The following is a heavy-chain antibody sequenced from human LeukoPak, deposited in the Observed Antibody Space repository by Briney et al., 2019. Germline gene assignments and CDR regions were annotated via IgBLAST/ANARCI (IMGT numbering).Heavy chain of an antibody. J-gene: IGHJ6*04. Sequence: GGSLRLSCAASGFTFSSYEMNWVRQAPGKGLEWVSYISSSGSTIYYADSVKGRFTISRDNAENSLYLQMNSLRAEDTAVYYCAELGITMIGGVWGKGTTVTISS. CDR3: AELGITMIGGV. V-gene: IGHV3-48*03. CDR1: GFTFSSYE. CDR2: ISSSGSTI. D-gene: IGHD3-10*02.